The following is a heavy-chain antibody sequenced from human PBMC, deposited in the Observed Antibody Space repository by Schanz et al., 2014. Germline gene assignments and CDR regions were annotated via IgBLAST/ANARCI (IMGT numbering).Heavy chain of an antibody. Sequence: QLQLQESGPGLVKPSETLSLTCTVSGGSISSSSYYWGWIRQPPGKGLEWIGSIYASGGTYYNPSLKVRVTISLDTPKTFFSLRLSSVPAADTAVYFCARRGIGGTYYREPFDYWGQGTLVTVSS. CDR3: ARRGIGGTYYREPFDY. CDR1: GGSISSSSYY. J-gene: IGHJ4*02. D-gene: IGHD1-26*01. V-gene: IGHV4-39*01. CDR2: IYASGGT.